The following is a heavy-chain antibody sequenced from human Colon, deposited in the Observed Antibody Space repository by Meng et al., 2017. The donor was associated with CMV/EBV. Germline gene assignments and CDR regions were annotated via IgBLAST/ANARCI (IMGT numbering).Heavy chain of an antibody. CDR3: VREGYDWNVPSFFYY. CDR1: GFTFRHYD. D-gene: IGHD1-20*01. V-gene: IGHV3-21*01. J-gene: IGHJ4*02. CDR2: ISSPGTYT. Sequence: GGSLRLSCAASGFTFRHYDMNWVRQAPGKGLEWVSSISSPGTYTHYADSVKGRFTISRDNAKNSLYLQMSTVRAEDTAVYYCVREGYDWNVPSFFYYWGQGAQVTVSS.